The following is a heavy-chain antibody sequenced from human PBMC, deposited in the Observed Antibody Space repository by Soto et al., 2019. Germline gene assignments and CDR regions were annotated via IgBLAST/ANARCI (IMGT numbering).Heavy chain of an antibody. CDR3: ARPTVARELDP. V-gene: IGHV1-2*07. CDR1: GYSFTAYS. CDR2: VNTNNGDT. J-gene: IGHJ5*02. D-gene: IGHD6-6*01. Sequence: ASVKVSCKASGYSFTAYSLYWVRQAPGQGLEWMGWVNTNNGDTSYSHNIQDRVTMTRDTAISTAYMELTGLTSDDTAVYYCARPTVARELDPWGQGTLVTVSS.